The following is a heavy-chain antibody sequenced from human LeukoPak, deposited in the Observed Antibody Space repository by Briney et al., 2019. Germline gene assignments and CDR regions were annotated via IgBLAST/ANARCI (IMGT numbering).Heavy chain of an antibody. CDR1: GFTFSSYG. V-gene: IGHV3-30*02. D-gene: IGHD1-26*01. J-gene: IGHJ4*02. Sequence: PGGSLRLSCAASGFTFSSYGMHWVRQAPGKGLKWVAFIRYDGSNKYYADSVKGRFTISRDNSKNTLYLQMNSLRAEDTAVYYCAKAQGWELPYYFDYWGQGTLVTVSS. CDR2: IRYDGSNK. CDR3: AKAQGWELPYYFDY.